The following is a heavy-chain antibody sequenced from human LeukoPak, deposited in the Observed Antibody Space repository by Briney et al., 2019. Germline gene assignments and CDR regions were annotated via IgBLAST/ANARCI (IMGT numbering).Heavy chain of an antibody. V-gene: IGHV3-53*01. CDR3: ARRDGAYSHPYDY. J-gene: IGHJ4*02. CDR2: IYSDNT. Sequence: GGSLRLSCTVSGFTVSSNSMSWVRQAPGKGLEWVSFIYSDNTHYSHSVKGRFTISRDNSKNTLYLQMNSLRAEDTAVYYCARRDGAYSHPYDYWGQGTLVTVSS. D-gene: IGHD4-23*01. CDR1: GFTVSSNS.